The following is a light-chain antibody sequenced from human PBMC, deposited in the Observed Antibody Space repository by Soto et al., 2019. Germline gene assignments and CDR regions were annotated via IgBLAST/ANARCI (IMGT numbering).Light chain of an antibody. Sequence: QSALTQPASVSGSPGQSITISCTGTSSDVGSYNLVSWYQQHPGKAPKLMIYEGSKRPSGVSNRFSGSKSGNTASLTISGLQAEDEADYYCCSSAGSGTYVFGTGTKVIVL. CDR2: EGS. J-gene: IGLJ1*01. CDR1: SSDVGSYNL. CDR3: CSSAGSGTYV. V-gene: IGLV2-23*01.